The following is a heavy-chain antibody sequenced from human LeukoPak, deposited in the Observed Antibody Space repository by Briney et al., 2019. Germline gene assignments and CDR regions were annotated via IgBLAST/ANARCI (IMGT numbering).Heavy chain of an antibody. V-gene: IGHV3-23*01. CDR2: ISGSGGST. CDR3: AKDRIGIVGAEADY. D-gene: IGHD1-26*01. J-gene: IGHJ4*02. CDR1: GFTFSSYA. Sequence: GGSLRLSCAASGFTFSSYAMSWVRQAPGKGLEWVSAISGSGGSTYYADSVEGRFTISRDNSKNTLYLQMNSLRAEDTAVYYCAKDRIGIVGAEADYWGQGTLVTVSS.